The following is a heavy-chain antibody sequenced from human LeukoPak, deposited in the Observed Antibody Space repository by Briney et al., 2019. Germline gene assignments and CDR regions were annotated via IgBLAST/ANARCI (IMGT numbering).Heavy chain of an antibody. CDR3: ARRAVASSVGNFWFDS. D-gene: IGHD6-19*01. V-gene: IGHV5-51*01. CDR1: GYSFATYW. CDR2: IYPGDSDT. Sequence: GESLQISCNVSGYSFATYWIGWVRLMPGKGLECMGIIYPGDSDTRYSPSFQGQVTISADKSISTAYLQWSSLRPSDTAMYYCARRAVASSVGNFWFDSWGQGTLVTVSS. J-gene: IGHJ5*01.